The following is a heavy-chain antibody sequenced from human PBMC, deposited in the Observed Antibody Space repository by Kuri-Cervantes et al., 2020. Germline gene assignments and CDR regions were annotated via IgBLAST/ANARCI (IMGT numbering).Heavy chain of an antibody. CDR3: ARGGYSYGYYFDY. J-gene: IGHJ4*02. CDR2: IYYSGST. V-gene: IGHV4-59*01. CDR1: GGSISSYY. D-gene: IGHD5-18*01. Sequence: ESLKISCKGSGGSISSYYWSWIRQPPGKGLEWIGYIYYSGSTNYNPSLKSRVTISVVTSKNQFSLKLSSVTAADTAVHYCARGGYSYGYYFDYWGQGTLVTVSS.